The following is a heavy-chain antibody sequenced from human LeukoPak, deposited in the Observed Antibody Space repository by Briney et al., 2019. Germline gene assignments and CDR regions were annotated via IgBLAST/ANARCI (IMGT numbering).Heavy chain of an antibody. CDR3: AKARSRVTSLGVVTHAFVS. J-gene: IGHJ1*01. CDR2: LSGSSTST. CDR1: GFSFSSYG. D-gene: IGHD3-3*01. Sequence: GGSLRLSCAASGFSFSSYGLSCVRQAPGEGLEWVSTLSGSSTSTYYAGSVKGRFTISRDNTKNPMYLQMNSLRVEDTAVYYCAKARSRVTSLGVVTHAFVSWGQDTLVTVSS. V-gene: IGHV3-23*01.